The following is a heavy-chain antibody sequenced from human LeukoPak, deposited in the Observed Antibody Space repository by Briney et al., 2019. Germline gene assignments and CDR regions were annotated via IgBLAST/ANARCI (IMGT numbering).Heavy chain of an antibody. CDR3: AKVYVSRYSSSWEYYYYYYMDV. CDR1: GFTFSSYG. Sequence: GGSLRLSCAASGFTFSSYGMHWVRQAPGKGLEWVAFIRYDGSNKYYADSVKGRFTISRDNSKNSLYLQMNSLRTEDTALYYCAKVYVSRYSSSWEYYYYYYMDVWGKGTTVTVSS. J-gene: IGHJ6*03. D-gene: IGHD6-13*01. CDR2: IRYDGSNK. V-gene: IGHV3-30*02.